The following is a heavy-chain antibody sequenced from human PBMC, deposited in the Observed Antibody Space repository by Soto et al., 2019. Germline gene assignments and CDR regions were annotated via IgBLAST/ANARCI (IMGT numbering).Heavy chain of an antibody. CDR3: ARLLRGGYNGYATLYYLDY. J-gene: IGHJ4*02. CDR1: GGSIRSSTDY. V-gene: IGHV4-39*01. CDR2: IHYSGNT. Sequence: QLQLQESGPGLVKPSETLSLTCSVSGGSIRSSTDYWGWIRQPPEKGLEWIGSIHYSGNTYYNPSLNSRVTLSVDTSKNQFSLKLSSVTAADTAVYYCARLLRGGYNGYATLYYLDYWGQGTLVTVSS. D-gene: IGHD5-12*01.